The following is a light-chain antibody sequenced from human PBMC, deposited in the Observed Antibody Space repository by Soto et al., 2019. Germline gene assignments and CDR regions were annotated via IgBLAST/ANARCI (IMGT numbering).Light chain of an antibody. V-gene: IGLV2-23*02. Sequence: QSALTQPASVSGSRGQSITICCNGTSNNVGSYNFVSWYRQYPGKAPELIIYEVSQRPSTFFNRFSGSKSGNTASLTISGLQSDDEADYYCCSYAGNNALVFGGGTKLTVL. J-gene: IGLJ3*02. CDR1: SNNVGSYNF. CDR3: CSYAGNNALV. CDR2: EVS.